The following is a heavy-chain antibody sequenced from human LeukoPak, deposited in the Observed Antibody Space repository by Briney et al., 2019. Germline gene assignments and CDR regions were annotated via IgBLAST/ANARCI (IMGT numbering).Heavy chain of an antibody. Sequence: ASXXVSCKASGYTFTSYYMHWVRQAPGQGGEWMGIINLGGGSTCYAHKFQGRFTITRHTSTTTVYMELSSLRSEDTAVYYCARDNGRRQLPLYYFDYWGQGTLVTVSS. CDR3: ARDNGRRQLPLYYFDY. CDR1: GYTFTSYY. D-gene: IGHD2-2*01. CDR2: INLGGGST. V-gene: IGHV1-46*01. J-gene: IGHJ4*02.